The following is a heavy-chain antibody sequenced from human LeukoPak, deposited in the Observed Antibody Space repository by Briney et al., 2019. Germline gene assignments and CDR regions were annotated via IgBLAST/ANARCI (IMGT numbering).Heavy chain of an antibody. CDR3: ARANYYDSSGYYYYFDY. V-gene: IGHV1-18*01. D-gene: IGHD3-22*01. CDR1: GYTFTSYG. Sequence: ASVKVSCKASGYTFTSYGISWVRQAPGQGLEWMGWISAYNGKTNYAQKLQGRVTMTTDTSTSTAYMELRSLRSDDTAVYYCARANYYDSSGYYYYFDYWGQGTLVTVSS. CDR2: ISAYNGKT. J-gene: IGHJ4*02.